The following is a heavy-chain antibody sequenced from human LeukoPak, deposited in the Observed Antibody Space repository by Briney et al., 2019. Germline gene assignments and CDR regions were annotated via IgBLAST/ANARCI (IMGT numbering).Heavy chain of an antibody. CDR3: AKSSYYDSSGYYREYYFDH. CDR2: ISGGGGST. V-gene: IGHV3-23*01. D-gene: IGHD3-22*01. J-gene: IGHJ4*02. CDR1: GFSFSSYG. Sequence: GGSLRLSCAASGFSFSSYGMTWVRQAPGKGPEWVSSISGGGGSTNSADSVRGRFTISRDNSKNTLYLQMNRLRAEDTAVYYCAKSSYYDSSGYYREYYFDHWGQGTLVTVSS.